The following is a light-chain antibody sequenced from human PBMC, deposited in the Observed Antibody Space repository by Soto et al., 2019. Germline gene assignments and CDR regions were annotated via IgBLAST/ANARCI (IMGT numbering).Light chain of an antibody. CDR2: AAS. CDR3: QKYNSDPPGGT. J-gene: IGKJ1*01. V-gene: IGKV1-27*01. CDR1: QGISNS. Sequence: DIQMTQSPSSLSASVGDRVTITCRASQGISNSLAWYQQKPGKVPKLLIYAASTLQSGVPSRFSGSGSGTDFTLTISSLQPEDVATYYCQKYNSDPPGGTFGQGTKVEIK.